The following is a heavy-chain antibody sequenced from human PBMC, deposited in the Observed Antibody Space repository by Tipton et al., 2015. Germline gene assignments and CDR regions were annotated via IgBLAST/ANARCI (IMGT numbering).Heavy chain of an antibody. CDR3: AKGSRTVYGVITARGFDS. J-gene: IGHJ4*02. V-gene: IGHV3-23*01. CDR2: INASGGSS. CDR1: GFTFSNFG. Sequence: SLRLSCVTFGFTFSNFGMTWVRQAPGKGLEWVSDINASGGSSHFADSVKGRFTISRDNSKNTVYLQINSLTAEDTAVYYCAKGSRTVYGVITARGFDSWGQGTLVIVSS. D-gene: IGHD3-3*01.